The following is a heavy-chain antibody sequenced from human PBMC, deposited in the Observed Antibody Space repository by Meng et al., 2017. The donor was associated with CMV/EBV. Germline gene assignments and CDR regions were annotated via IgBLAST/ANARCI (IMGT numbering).Heavy chain of an antibody. Sequence: ASVKVSCKASGYTFTSYGISWVRQAPGQGLEWMGWISAYSGNTNYAQKLQGRVTMTTDTSTSTAYMELRSLRSDDTAVYYCARESRTYYDILTGYTYYYGMDVWGQGTTVTVSS. D-gene: IGHD3-9*01. CDR3: ARESRTYYDILTGYTYYYGMDV. CDR1: GYTFTSYG. J-gene: IGHJ6*02. CDR2: ISAYSGNT. V-gene: IGHV1-18*01.